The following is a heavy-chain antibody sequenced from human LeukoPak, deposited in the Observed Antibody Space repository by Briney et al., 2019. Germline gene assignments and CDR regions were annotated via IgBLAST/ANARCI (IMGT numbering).Heavy chain of an antibody. CDR2: INDSGENT. Sequence: GGSLRLSCEASGFTFINYATRWVRQAPGRGLEWVSGINDSGENTRHADSVKGRFTISRDNSKSTLYLQMDSLRVEDTAVYYCATERGAVTGFHDYGGQGTLVTVSS. D-gene: IGHD4-11*01. J-gene: IGHJ4*02. V-gene: IGHV3-23*01. CDR1: GFTFINYA. CDR3: ATERGAVTGFHDY.